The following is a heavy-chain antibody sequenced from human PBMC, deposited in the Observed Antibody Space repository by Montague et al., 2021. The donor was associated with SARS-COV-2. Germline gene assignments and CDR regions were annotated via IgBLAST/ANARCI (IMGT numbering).Heavy chain of an antibody. CDR2: ISYEGSIQ. J-gene: IGHJ4*02. CDR3: AKDATIFWFERGRGTFDN. V-gene: IGHV3-30*09. D-gene: IGHD3-10*01. CDR1: GFSFNNFA. Sequence: SLRLSCAASGFSFNNFAMHWVRQAPGQGLEWVAVISYEGSIQYYADSVEGRFAISRDWSKNTLDLQMSSLRPEDTAVYYCAKDATIFWFERGRGTFDNWGRGTLVAVSS.